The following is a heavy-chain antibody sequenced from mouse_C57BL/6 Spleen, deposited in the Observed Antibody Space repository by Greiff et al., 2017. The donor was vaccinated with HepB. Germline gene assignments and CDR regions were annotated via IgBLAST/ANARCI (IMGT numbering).Heavy chain of an antibody. CDR1: GYTFTSYW. Sequence: QVQLQQPGAELVKPGASVKMSCKASGYTFTSYWITWVKQRPGQGLEWIGDIYPGCGSTNYNEKFKNKATLTVDTTSSTAYMQLNSLTSEDSAVYYCARPSPYDSSLDYWGQGTTLTVSS. CDR3: ARPSPYDSSLDY. J-gene: IGHJ2*01. V-gene: IGHV1-55*01. D-gene: IGHD1-1*01. CDR2: IYPGCGST.